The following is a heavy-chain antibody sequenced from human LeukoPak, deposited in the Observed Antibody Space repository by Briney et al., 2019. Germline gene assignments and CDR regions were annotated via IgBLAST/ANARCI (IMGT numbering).Heavy chain of an antibody. CDR3: ARAHNGGYYFDY. CDR2: IIPIFGTA. D-gene: IGHD1-1*01. CDR1: GGTFSSYA. J-gene: IGHJ4*02. V-gene: IGHV1-69*13. Sequence: GASVKVSCKASGGTFSSYAISWVRQAPGQGLEWMGGIIPIFGTANYAQKFQGRVTITADESTSTAHMELSSLRSEDTAVYYCARAHNGGYYFDYWGQGTLVTVSS.